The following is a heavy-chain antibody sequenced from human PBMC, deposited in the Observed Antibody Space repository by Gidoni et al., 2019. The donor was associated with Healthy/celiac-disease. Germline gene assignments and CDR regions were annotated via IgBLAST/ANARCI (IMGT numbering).Heavy chain of an antibody. V-gene: IGHV3-49*03. J-gene: IGHJ4*02. D-gene: IGHD3-22*01. Sequence: EVQLVESGGGLVQPGRSLRLSCTASGFTFGDYAMSWFRQAPGKGLEWVGFIRSKAYGGTTEYAASVKGRFTISRDDSKSIAYLQMNSLKTEDTAVYYCTRHYYDSSGYYPEDYWGQGTLVTVSS. CDR1: GFTFGDYA. CDR2: IRSKAYGGTT. CDR3: TRHYYDSSGYYPEDY.